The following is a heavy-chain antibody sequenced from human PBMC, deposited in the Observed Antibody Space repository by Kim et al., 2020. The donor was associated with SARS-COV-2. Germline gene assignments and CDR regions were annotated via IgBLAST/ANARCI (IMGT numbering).Heavy chain of an antibody. Sequence: GGSLRLSCAASGFTFSSYEMNWVRQAPGKGLEWVSYISSSGSTTYYADSVKGRFTISRDNAKNSLYLQMNSLRAEDTAVYYCASTNYSDSSAYLDYLDYWGQGTLVTVSS. V-gene: IGHV3-48*03. CDR2: ISSSGSTT. CDR1: GFTFSSYE. D-gene: IGHD3-22*01. J-gene: IGHJ4*02. CDR3: ASTNYSDSSAYLDYLDY.